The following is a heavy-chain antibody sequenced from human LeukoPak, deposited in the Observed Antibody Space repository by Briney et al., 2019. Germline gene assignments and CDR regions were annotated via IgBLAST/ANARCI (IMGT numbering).Heavy chain of an antibody. Sequence: GGSLRLSCAASRFTFSGSDMHWGRQVAGKGLEWVSSIGTESDTLYPASVRRRFIISRENAKDLLYLQMNSLTDGDTAIDYCARGERRAPYTTDSWFFDLWGRGTLVTVSS. CDR2: IGTESDT. V-gene: IGHV3-13*01. CDR3: ARGERRAPYTTDSWFFDL. CDR1: RFTFSGSD. D-gene: IGHD3-16*01. J-gene: IGHJ2*01.